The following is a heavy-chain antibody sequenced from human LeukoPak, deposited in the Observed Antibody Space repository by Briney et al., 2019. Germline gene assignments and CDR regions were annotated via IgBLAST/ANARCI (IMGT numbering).Heavy chain of an antibody. CDR1: RFIVSSNY. CDR3: AKSRSSLGPSSLDY. CDR2: IYSGGST. V-gene: IGHV3-53*04. D-gene: IGHD6-6*01. J-gene: IGHJ4*02. Sequence: GGSLRLSCAASRFIVSSNYISWVRQAPGKGLQWVSVIYSGGSTFYADSVKGRFTISRHDSKNTVYLQMNSLRTEDTAVYYCAKSRSSLGPSSLDYWGQGALVTVSS.